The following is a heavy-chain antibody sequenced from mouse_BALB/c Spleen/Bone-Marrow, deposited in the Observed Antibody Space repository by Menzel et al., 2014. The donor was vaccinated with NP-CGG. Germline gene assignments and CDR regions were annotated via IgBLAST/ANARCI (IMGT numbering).Heavy chain of an antibody. CDR3: ARAAITTVVARY. Sequence: EVNLVESGGGLVQPGGSRKLSCAASGFTFSSFGMHWVRQAPEKGLEWVAYISSGSSNIYYADTVKGRFTISRDNPKNTLFLQMTSLRSEDTAMYYCARAAITTVVARYWGKSTTLPVSS. CDR2: ISSGSSNI. V-gene: IGHV5-17*02. J-gene: IGHJ2*01. CDR1: GFTFSSFG. D-gene: IGHD1-1*01.